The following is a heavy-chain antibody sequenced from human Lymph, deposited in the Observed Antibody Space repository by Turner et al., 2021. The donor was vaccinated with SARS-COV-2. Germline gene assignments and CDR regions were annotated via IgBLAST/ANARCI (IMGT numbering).Heavy chain of an antibody. D-gene: IGHD3-9*01. J-gene: IGHJ5*02. CDR1: GYTFTSYD. CDR2: MNPNRGNT. CDR3: ARAAQLTVWFDP. Sequence: QVQLVQSGAEVKKPGASVKVPCKASGYTFTSYDINWVRQATGQGLEWIGWMNPNRGNTGYAQKFRGRVTMTRNTSISTAYMELSSLRSEDTAVYYCARAAQLTVWFDPWGQGTLVTVSS. V-gene: IGHV1-8*01.